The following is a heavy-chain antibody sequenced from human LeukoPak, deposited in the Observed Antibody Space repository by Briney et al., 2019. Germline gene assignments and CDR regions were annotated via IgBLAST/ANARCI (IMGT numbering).Heavy chain of an antibody. CDR3: ARVNVGTMIVVVITTFVPGAFDI. J-gene: IGHJ3*02. CDR2: IYSGGST. D-gene: IGHD3-22*01. CDR1: GFTVSSNY. Sequence: PGGSLRLSCAASGFTVSSNYMSWVRQAPGKGLEWVSVIYSGGSTYYADSVKGRFTISRDNSKNTLYLQMNSLRAEDTAVYYCARVNVGTMIVVVITTFVPGAFDIWGQGTMVTVSS. V-gene: IGHV3-66*01.